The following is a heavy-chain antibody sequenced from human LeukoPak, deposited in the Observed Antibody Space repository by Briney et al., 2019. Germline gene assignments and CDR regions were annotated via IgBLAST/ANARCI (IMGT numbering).Heavy chain of an antibody. CDR2: IKQDGSEK. CDR3: ARAGGYYYDSSGYYYAEEYYFDY. D-gene: IGHD3-22*01. Sequence: PGGSLRLSCAASGFTLSDYYMSWIRQAPGKGLEWVANIKQDGSEKYYVDSVKGRFTISRDNAKNSLFLQMNSLRAEDTAVYYCARAGGYYYDSSGYYYAEEYYFDYWGQGTLVTVSS. J-gene: IGHJ4*02. V-gene: IGHV3-7*05. CDR1: GFTLSDYY.